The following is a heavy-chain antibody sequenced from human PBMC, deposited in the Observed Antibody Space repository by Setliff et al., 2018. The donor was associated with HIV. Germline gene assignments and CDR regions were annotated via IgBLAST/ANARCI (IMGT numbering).Heavy chain of an antibody. CDR1: GGSISSGPYF. J-gene: IGHJ4*02. D-gene: IGHD1-26*01. V-gene: IGHV4-61*09. CDR3: ARGGSGSPFDY. Sequence: KTSETLSLTCIVSGGSISSGPYFWSWIRQPAGKAVEWIGYIYTSGSTNYNPSLKSRVTISVDTSKKQVSLKLSSVTAADTAVYYCARGGSGSPFDYWGQGTLVTSPQ. CDR2: IYTSGST.